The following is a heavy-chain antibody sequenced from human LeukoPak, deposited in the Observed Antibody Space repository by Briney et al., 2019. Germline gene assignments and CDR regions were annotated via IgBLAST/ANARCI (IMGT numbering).Heavy chain of an antibody. V-gene: IGHV3-64D*09. CDR2: ISNNGGSS. D-gene: IGHD1-1*01. J-gene: IGHJ4*02. CDR3: VKITSVTGGDC. CDR1: GFTFSAYA. Sequence: GGSLRLSCSASGFTFSAYAMYWVRQAPGKGPEYVSGISNNGGSSFYADSVKGRFTISRDNSKNTLYLQMSSLRAEDTAVYYCVKITSVTGGDCWGQGTRLTVSS.